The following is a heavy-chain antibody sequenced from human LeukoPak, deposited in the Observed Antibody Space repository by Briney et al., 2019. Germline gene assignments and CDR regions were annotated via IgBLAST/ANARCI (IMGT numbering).Heavy chain of an antibody. CDR3: ARGWIGPLVRLQLFDY. CDR2: ISSSSSTI. D-gene: IGHD1-1*01. J-gene: IGHJ4*02. Sequence: PGGSLRLSCAASGFIFSSYAMNWVRQAPGKGLEWVSYISSSSSTIYYADSVKGRFTISRDNAKNSLDLQMNSLRAEDTAVYYCARGWIGPLVRLQLFDYWGQGTLVTVSS. V-gene: IGHV3-48*01. CDR1: GFIFSSYA.